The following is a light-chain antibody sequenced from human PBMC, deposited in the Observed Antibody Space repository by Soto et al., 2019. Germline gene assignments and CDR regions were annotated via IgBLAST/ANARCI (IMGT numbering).Light chain of an antibody. CDR3: QQSYSTPYT. V-gene: IGKV1-39*01. Sequence: DIQMTQSPSSLSASVGDRVTITCRAGQYISSYLNWYQQKPGKAPNLLIYAASTLQIGVPSRFSGSGSGMDFSLTISSLQLEDFATYHCQQSYSTPYTFGQGTKLE. J-gene: IGKJ2*01. CDR1: QYISSY. CDR2: AAS.